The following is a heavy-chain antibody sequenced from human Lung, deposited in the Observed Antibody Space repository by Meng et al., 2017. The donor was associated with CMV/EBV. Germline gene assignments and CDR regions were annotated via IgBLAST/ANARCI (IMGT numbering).Heavy chain of an antibody. V-gene: IGHV3-23*03. D-gene: IGHD5/OR15-5a*01. J-gene: IGHJ6*02. CDR1: GFTFSSYA. Sequence: GESLKISCAASGFTFSSYAMSWVRQAPGKGLEWVSVIYSGGSSTYYADSVKGRFTISRDNAQNSLYLQMNSLRAEDTAVYYCARDVSPRSSVYFAIYYFYALDVWGQGXTVTVSS. CDR3: ARDVSPRSSVYFAIYYFYALDV. CDR2: IYSGGSST.